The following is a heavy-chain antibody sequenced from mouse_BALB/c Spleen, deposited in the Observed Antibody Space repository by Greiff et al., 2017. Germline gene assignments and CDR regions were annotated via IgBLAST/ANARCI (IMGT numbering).Heavy chain of an antibody. V-gene: IGHV14-3*02. CDR3: ARSHYYGSSAFAY. Sequence: VQLQQSGAELVKPGASVKLSCTASGFNIKDTYMHWVKQRPEQGLEWIGRIDPANGNTKYDPKFQGKATITADTSSNTAYLQLSRLTSEDTAVYYCARSHYYGSSAFAYWGQGTLVTVSA. CDR2: IDPANGNT. CDR1: GFNIKDTY. J-gene: IGHJ3*01. D-gene: IGHD1-1*01.